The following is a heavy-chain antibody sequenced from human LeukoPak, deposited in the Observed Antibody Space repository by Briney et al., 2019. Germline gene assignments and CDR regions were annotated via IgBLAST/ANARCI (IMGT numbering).Heavy chain of an antibody. J-gene: IGHJ4*02. D-gene: IGHD2-15*01. V-gene: IGHV4-30-4*08. CDR2: IYYSGST. Sequence: SETLSLTCTVSGGSISSGDYYWSWLRQPPGKGLEWIGYIYYSGSTYYNPSLKSRVTISVDTSKNQFSLKLSSVTAADTAVYYCASIYCSGGSCYSPFDYWGQGTLVTVSS. CDR1: GGSISSGDYY. CDR3: ASIYCSGGSCYSPFDY.